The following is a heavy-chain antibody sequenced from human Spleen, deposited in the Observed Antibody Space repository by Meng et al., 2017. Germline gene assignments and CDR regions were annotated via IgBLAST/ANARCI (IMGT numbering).Heavy chain of an antibody. D-gene: IGHD6-19*01. CDR2: INHSGST. J-gene: IGHJ6*02. V-gene: IGHV4-34*01. CDR3: ARGYSSGWYGPYYYYYYGMDV. CDR1: GGSFSGYY. Sequence: SETLSLTCAVYGGSFSGYYWSWIRQPPGKGLEWIGEINHSGSTNYNPSLKSRVTISVDTSKNQFSLKLSSVTAADTAVYYCARGYSSGWYGPYYYYYYGMDVWGQGTTVTVSS.